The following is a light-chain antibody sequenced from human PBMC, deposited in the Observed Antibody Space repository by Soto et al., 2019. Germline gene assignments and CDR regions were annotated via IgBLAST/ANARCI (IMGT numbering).Light chain of an antibody. CDR1: QRVNTC. CDR2: DAS. Sequence: DIQVTHSPSTLAASVGGRVSITCRASQRVNTCLAWYKQKPGKAPTLLIYDASSLQSGVPSRLSGSGSGTDFTLTISSMKPDDFATYYCQQYQIDWTFGQGTKVDIK. V-gene: IGKV1-5*01. J-gene: IGKJ1*01. CDR3: QQYQIDWT.